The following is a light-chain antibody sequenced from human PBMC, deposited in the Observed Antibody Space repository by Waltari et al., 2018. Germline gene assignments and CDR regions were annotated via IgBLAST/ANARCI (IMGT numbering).Light chain of an antibody. CDR1: QRVSKY. CDR2: DAS. V-gene: IGKV3-20*01. CDR3: QKYGTLPAT. Sequence: EIVLTQSPGTLSLSPGERATLSCRASQRVSKYLAWYQQKPGQAPRLLSYDASTRATGIPDRFSGSGWGTDFSLTISRLEPEDVAVYYCQKYGTLPATFGQGTKVQ. J-gene: IGKJ1*01.